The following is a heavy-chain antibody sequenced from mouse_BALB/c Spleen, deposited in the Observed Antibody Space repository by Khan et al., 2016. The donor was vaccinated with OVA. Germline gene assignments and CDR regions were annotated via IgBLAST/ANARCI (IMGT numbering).Heavy chain of an antibody. CDR3: ARELRLGGFAY. J-gene: IGHJ3*01. CDR2: IWGDGST. CDR1: GFSLTGFG. Sequence: QVQLKESGPGLVAPSQSLSITCTVSGFSLTGFGINWVRQPPGKGPVWLGMIWGDGSTDYNSALKSRLSISKDNSKSQVFLKMNSLQTDDTARYYCARELRLGGFAYWGQGTLVTVSA. D-gene: IGHD1-2*01. V-gene: IGHV2-6-7*01.